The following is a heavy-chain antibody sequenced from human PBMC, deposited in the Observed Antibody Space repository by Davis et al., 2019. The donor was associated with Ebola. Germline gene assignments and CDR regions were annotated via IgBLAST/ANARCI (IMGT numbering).Heavy chain of an antibody. J-gene: IGHJ4*02. Sequence: PGGSLRLSCAASGFTFSSYLMSWVRQAPGKGLEWVANIKQDGSDKFYVDSVRGRFTISKDNAKNSLYLQMNSLRAEDTAVYYCARRLRDWSFFDYWGQGTLVTVSS. CDR1: GFTFSSYL. CDR2: IKQDGSDK. D-gene: IGHD3-9*01. CDR3: ARRLRDWSFFDY. V-gene: IGHV3-7*01.